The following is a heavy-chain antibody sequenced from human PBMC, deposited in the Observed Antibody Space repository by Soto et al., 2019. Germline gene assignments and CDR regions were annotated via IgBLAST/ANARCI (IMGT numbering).Heavy chain of an antibody. CDR1: GYTFTSYD. CDR3: AREGGGRDDFWSGYSYYFDY. V-gene: IGHV1-8*01. D-gene: IGHD3-3*01. CDR2: MNPNSGTT. Sequence: ASVKVSCKASGYTFTSYDINWVRQATGQGLEWMGWMNPNSGTTGYAQNFQGRVTMTRNTSISTAYMELSSLRSEDTAVYFCAREGGGRDDFWSGYSYYFDYWGQGTLVTVS. J-gene: IGHJ4*02.